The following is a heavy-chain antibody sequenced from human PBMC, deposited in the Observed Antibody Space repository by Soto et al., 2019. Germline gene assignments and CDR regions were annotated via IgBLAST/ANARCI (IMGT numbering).Heavy chain of an antibody. Sequence: EVQLLESGGGLVQPGGSLRLSCAASGFTFSSYAMSWVRQAPGKGLEWVSAISGSGGSTYYADSVKGRFTISRDNSKSTLYLQINSLRAEDTAVDYCANDLALSSGYYRDYWGQGTLVTVSS. CDR3: ANDLALSSGYYRDY. CDR1: GFTFSSYA. V-gene: IGHV3-23*01. D-gene: IGHD3-22*01. J-gene: IGHJ4*02. CDR2: ISGSGGST.